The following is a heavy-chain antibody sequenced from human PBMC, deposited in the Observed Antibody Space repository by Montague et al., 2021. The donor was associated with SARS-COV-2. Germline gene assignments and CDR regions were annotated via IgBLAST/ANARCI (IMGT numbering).Heavy chain of an antibody. CDR2: ISSGGETT. D-gene: IGHD3-10*01. Sequence: SLRLSCAASGFRFDSYAMSWVRQAPGKGLEWLSAISSGGETTDYADSMKGRFTLSRDNSMNTLYLQMNRLRGEDTGVYYCAKGIYMRRGVSHGMDVWGQGTTVTVSS. CDR3: AKGIYMRRGVSHGMDV. V-gene: IGHV3-23*01. J-gene: IGHJ6*02. CDR1: GFRFDSYA.